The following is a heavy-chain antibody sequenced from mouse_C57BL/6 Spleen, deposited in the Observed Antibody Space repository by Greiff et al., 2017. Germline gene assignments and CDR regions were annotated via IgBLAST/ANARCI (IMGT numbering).Heavy chain of an antibody. V-gene: IGHV1-80*01. D-gene: IGHD2-4*01. CDR3: ARGGYDYHTQFAY. CDR2: IYPGDGDT. Sequence: QVQLQQSGAELVKPGASVKISCKASGYAFSSYWMNWVKQRPGKGLEWIGQIYPGDGDTNYNGKFKGKATLTADKSSSTAYMQLSSLTSEDSAVYFCARGGYDYHTQFAYWGQGTLVTVSA. J-gene: IGHJ3*01. CDR1: GYAFSSYW.